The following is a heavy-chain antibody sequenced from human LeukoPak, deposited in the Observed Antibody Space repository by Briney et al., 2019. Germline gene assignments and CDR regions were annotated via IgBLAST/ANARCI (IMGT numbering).Heavy chain of an antibody. D-gene: IGHD3-9*01. CDR1: GFTFSGYS. J-gene: IGHJ4*02. CDR3: ARGVVRYFDY. CDR2: ISSSSSYI. Sequence: PGGSLRLSCAASGFTFSGYSMNWVRQAPGKGLEWVSSISSSSSYIYYADSVKGRFTISRDNAKNSLYLQMNSLRAEDTVVYYCARGVVRYFDYWGQGALVTVSS. V-gene: IGHV3-21*01.